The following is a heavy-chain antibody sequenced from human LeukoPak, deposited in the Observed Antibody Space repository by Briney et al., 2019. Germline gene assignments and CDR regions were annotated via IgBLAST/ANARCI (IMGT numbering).Heavy chain of an antibody. J-gene: IGHJ5*02. CDR1: GFTLSEYE. D-gene: IGHD3-22*01. Sequence: GGSLRLSCAASGFTLSEYEIHWVRQAPGKGLEWVAVLSYDGSDRYYAASVNGRFTISRDISSDTVSLQLNRLRVEDTALYFCARDRINMMVLVHDSGLDLWGQGTLVTVSS. V-gene: IGHV3-30*01. CDR3: ARDRINMMVLVHDSGLDL. CDR2: LSYDGSDR.